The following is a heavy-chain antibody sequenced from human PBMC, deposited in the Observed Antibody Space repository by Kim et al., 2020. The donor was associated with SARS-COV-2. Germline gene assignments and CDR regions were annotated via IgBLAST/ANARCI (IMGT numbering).Heavy chain of an antibody. Sequence: SETLSLTCTVSGGSISSYYWSWIWQPPGKGLEWIGYIYYSGSTNYNPSLKSRVTISVDTSKNQFSLKLSSVTAADTAVYYCARGGTGAYCGGDCYSPWFDPWGQGTLVTVSS. J-gene: IGHJ5*02. CDR2: IYYSGST. CDR3: ARGGTGAYCGGDCYSPWFDP. V-gene: IGHV4-59*13. CDR1: GGSISSYY. D-gene: IGHD2-21*02.